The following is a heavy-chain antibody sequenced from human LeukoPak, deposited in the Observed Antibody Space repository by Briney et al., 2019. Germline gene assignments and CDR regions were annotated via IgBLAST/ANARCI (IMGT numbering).Heavy chain of an antibody. CDR2: MNPNSGNT. D-gene: IGHD2-2*01. CDR1: GYTFTSYD. V-gene: IGHV1-8*01. Sequence: ASVRVSCKASGYTFTSYDINWVRQATGQGLEWMGWMNPNSGNTGYAQKFQGRVTMTRDTSISTAYMELSSLRSEDTAVYYCARGGRVVNWFDPWGQGTLVTVSS. J-gene: IGHJ5*02. CDR3: ARGGRVVNWFDP.